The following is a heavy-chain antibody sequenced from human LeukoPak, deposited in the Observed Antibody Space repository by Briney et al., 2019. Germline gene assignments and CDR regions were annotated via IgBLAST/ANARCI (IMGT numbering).Heavy chain of an antibody. V-gene: IGHV4-39*07. CDR3: ARDSVWGDAFDI. Sequence: PSETLSLTCTVSGGSISSSNYYWGWIRQPPGKGLEWIGSIYYSGSTYYNPSLKSRVTISVDTSKNQFSLKLSSVTAADTAVYYCARDSVWGDAFDIWDQGTMVTVSS. J-gene: IGHJ3*02. CDR1: GGSISSSNYY. D-gene: IGHD2-8*01. CDR2: IYYSGST.